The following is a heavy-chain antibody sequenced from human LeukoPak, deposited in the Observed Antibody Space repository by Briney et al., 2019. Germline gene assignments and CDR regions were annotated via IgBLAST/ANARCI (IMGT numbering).Heavy chain of an antibody. V-gene: IGHV1-8*03. CDR2: MKPDNGNT. J-gene: IGHJ5*02. Sequence: APVKVSCKASGYTFRNYDIVWVRQATGQGLEWRGGMKPDNGNTGYIEMFQGRLTLTRDTSINTAYLELSNLRSEDTAVYYCARGNNWYDHWGQGTLVTVSS. CDR1: GYTFRNYD. CDR3: ARGNNWYDH.